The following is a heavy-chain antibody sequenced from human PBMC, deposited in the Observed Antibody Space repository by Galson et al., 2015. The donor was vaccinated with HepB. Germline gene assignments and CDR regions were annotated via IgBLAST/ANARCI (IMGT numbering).Heavy chain of an antibody. CDR3: ARGYYDFWSGYYKTLYYVDV. V-gene: IGHV3-66*01. CDR2: IYSGGST. CDR1: GFTFSDYY. Sequence: SLRLSCAASGFTFSDYYMSWVRQAPGKGLEWVSVIYSGGSTYYADSVKGRFTISRDNSKNTLYLQMNSLRAEDTAVYYCARGYYDFWSGYYKTLYYVDVWGKGTTVTVSS. D-gene: IGHD3-3*01. J-gene: IGHJ6*03.